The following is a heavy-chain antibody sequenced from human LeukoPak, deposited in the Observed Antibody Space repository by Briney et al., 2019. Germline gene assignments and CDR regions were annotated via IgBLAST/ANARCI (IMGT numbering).Heavy chain of an antibody. Sequence: SETLSLTCTVSGGSISSGDYYWSWIRQPPGKGLEWIGYIYYSGSTYYNPSLKSRVTISVDTSKNQFSLKLSSVTAADTAVYYCARARARAGGKRAKLNNWFDPWGQEPWSPSPQ. V-gene: IGHV4-30-4*08. J-gene: IGHJ5*02. D-gene: IGHD3-16*01. CDR1: GGSISSGDYY. CDR3: ARARARAGGKRAKLNNWFDP. CDR2: IYYSGST.